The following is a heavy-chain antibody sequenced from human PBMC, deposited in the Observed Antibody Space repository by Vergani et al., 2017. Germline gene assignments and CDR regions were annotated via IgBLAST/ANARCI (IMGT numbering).Heavy chain of an antibody. CDR1: GGTFSSYA. CDR2: IIPIVGTA. CDR3: ATIGYRRWGYYFDS. Sequence: QVQLVQSGAEVKKPGSSVKVSCKASGGTFSSYAISWVRQAPGQGLEWMGGIIPIVGTANYAQKFQGRVTITADESTSTAYMELSSLRSEDTALYYCATIGYRRWGYYFDSWGQGILVTVSS. J-gene: IGHJ4*02. D-gene: IGHD2-2*02. V-gene: IGHV1-69*12.